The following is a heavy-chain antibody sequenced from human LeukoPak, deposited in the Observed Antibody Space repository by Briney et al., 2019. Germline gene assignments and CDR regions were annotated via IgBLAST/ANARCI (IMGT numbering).Heavy chain of an antibody. Sequence: SVKVSCKASGGTFSSYAISWVRQAPGQGLEWMGGIVPIFGTANYAQKFQGRVTITADESTSTAYMELSSLRSEDTAVYYCARYVVVPAELDYWGQGTLVTVSS. CDR2: IVPIFGTA. V-gene: IGHV1-69*13. J-gene: IGHJ4*02. CDR1: GGTFSSYA. D-gene: IGHD2-2*01. CDR3: ARYVVVPAELDY.